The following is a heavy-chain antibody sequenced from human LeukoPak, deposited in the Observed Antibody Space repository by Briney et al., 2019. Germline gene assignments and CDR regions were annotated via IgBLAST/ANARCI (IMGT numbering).Heavy chain of an antibody. Sequence: SETLSLTCTVSGGSISSYYWSWIRQPPGKGLEWIGYIYYSGSTNYNPSLKSRVTISVDTSKNQFSLKLSSVTAADTAVYYCARSSTIFGVAPFDYWGQGTLVTVSS. D-gene: IGHD3-3*01. V-gene: IGHV4-59*01. J-gene: IGHJ4*02. CDR1: GGSISSYY. CDR2: IYYSGST. CDR3: ARSSTIFGVAPFDY.